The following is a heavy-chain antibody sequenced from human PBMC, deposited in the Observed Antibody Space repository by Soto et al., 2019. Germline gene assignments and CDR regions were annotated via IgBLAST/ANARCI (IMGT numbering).Heavy chain of an antibody. CDR3: ARIAHGDYRHFDY. Sequence: GGSLRLSCAASGFTFSTYWMSWVRQAPGKGLEWVANIKGDGSENRYVDSVKGRYTISTDNAKNTLYLQMDSLRAEDTAVYYCARIAHGDYRHFDYWGQGTLVTVSS. J-gene: IGHJ4*02. CDR1: GFTFSTYW. CDR2: IKGDGSEN. D-gene: IGHD4-17*01. V-gene: IGHV3-7*01.